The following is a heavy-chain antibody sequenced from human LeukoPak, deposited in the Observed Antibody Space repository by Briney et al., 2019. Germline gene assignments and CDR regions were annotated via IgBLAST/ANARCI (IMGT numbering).Heavy chain of an antibody. J-gene: IGHJ1*01. CDR2: VLYRGRS. D-gene: IGHD2-15*01. V-gene: IGHV4-38-2*02. CDR1: GSSISSDYY. Sequence: SDTLSLICSVSGSSISSDYYWGWVRQPPGKGLEWIGRVLYRGRSFYNPSVKGRGTISLDASKNKFSLQLSSVTAADTAFYYCARVVGATSIDHWGQGILVTVSS. CDR3: ARVVGATSIDH.